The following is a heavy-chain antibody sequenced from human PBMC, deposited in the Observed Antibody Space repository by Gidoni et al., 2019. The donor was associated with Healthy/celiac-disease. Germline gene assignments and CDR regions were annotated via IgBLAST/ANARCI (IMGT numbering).Heavy chain of an antibody. CDR1: GYSISSGYY. D-gene: IGHD2-8*02. CDR3: ARGVGYCTGGVCPIDY. CDR2: IYHSGST. Sequence: QVPLQESGPGLVKPSATLSLTCAVSGYSISSGYYWGWIRQPPGKGLEWIGSIYHSGSTYYNPSLKSRVTISVDTSKNQFSLKLSSVTAADTAVYYCARGVGYCTGGVCPIDYWGQGTLVTVSS. V-gene: IGHV4-38-2*01. J-gene: IGHJ4*02.